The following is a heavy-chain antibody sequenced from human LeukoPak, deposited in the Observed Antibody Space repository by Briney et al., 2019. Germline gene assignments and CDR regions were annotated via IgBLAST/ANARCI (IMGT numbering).Heavy chain of an antibody. CDR3: AKVSIAVAGTGRHYYYYGMDV. CDR1: GFTFSSYA. Sequence: GGSLRLSCAASGFTFSSYAMSWVRQAPGEGLEWVSAISGSVGSTYYADSVKGRFTISRHNSKNTLYLKMNSLRAEDTAVYYCAKVSIAVAGTGRHYYYYGMDVWGQGTTVTVSS. J-gene: IGHJ6*02. CDR2: ISGSVGST. V-gene: IGHV3-23*01. D-gene: IGHD6-19*01.